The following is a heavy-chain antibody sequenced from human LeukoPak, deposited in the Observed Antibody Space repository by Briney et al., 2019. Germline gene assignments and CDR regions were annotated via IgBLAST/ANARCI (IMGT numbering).Heavy chain of an antibody. CDR2: INWSGDNT. CDR3: ARDLSSNWSNLGY. V-gene: IGHV3-20*04. J-gene: IGHJ4*02. D-gene: IGHD6-13*01. CDR1: GFTFADYG. Sequence: GGSLRLSCEDSGFTFADYGLSWVRQAPGKGPQWVAGINWSGDNTFYADSVKDRFTIYSDNTKKTLYLQMDNLRGDDTATYYCARDLSSNWSNLGYWGQGTLVTVSS.